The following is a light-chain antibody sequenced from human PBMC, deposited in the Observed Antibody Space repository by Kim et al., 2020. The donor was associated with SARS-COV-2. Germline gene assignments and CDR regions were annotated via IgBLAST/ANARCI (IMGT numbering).Light chain of an antibody. CDR2: DAS. CDR3: QQPSNWPPS. Sequence: EIVLTQSPATLSLSPGERATLSCRASQSVSSYLAWYQQKPGQAPRLLIYDASNRATGIPARFSGSGSGTDFTLTISSLEPEDFAVYYCQQPSNWPPSFGPDQGGYQT. V-gene: IGKV3-11*01. J-gene: IGKJ3*01. CDR1: QSVSSY.